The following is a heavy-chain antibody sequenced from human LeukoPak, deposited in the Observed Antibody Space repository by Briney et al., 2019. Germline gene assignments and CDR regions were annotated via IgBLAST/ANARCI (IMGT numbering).Heavy chain of an antibody. CDR2: INPNGGGT. CDR3: ARQAGSGSYGYFDY. D-gene: IGHD1-26*01. Sequence: ASVKVSCKASGYTFTGYYMHWVRQAPGQGLERMGWINPNGGGTNYAQKFQGRVTMTRDTSISTAYMELSRLRSDDTAVYYCARQAGSGSYGYFDYWGQGTLVTVSS. V-gene: IGHV1-2*02. CDR1: GYTFTGYY. J-gene: IGHJ4*02.